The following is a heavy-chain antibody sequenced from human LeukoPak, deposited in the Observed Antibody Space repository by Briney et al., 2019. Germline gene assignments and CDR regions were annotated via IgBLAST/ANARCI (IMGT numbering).Heavy chain of an antibody. Sequence: PSQTLSLTCTVSGGSISSGDYYWSGLRQPPGKGREGIGYIYYSGSTYSNPSLKGRVTISVDTSKNQFSLKLSSVTAADTAVYYCARDFGGLRFAPFYFYYWGQGTLVTVSS. CDR1: GGSISSGDYY. V-gene: IGHV4-30-4*01. CDR2: IYYSGST. J-gene: IGHJ4*02. D-gene: IGHD5-12*01. CDR3: ARDFGGLRFAPFYFYY.